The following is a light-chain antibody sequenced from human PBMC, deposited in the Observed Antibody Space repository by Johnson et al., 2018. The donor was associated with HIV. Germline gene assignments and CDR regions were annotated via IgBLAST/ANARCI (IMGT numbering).Light chain of an antibody. Sequence: QSILTQPPSVSAAPGQKVTISCSGSSSDIGKNYVSWYQQLPGTAPKLLIYENNKRPSGIPDRFSGSKSGTSATLGITGLQTGDAADYYCGTWDSSLSAGVFGTVTKGTVL. CDR2: ENN. J-gene: IGLJ1*01. V-gene: IGLV1-51*02. CDR1: SSDIGKNY. CDR3: GTWDSSLSAGV.